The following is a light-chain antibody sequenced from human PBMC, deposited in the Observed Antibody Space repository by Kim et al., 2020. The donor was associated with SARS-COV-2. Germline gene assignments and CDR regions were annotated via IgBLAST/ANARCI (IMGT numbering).Light chain of an antibody. CDR3: QQYNRWPPLT. Sequence: VSPGERATLSCRASQSVSSNLAWYQQKPGQAPRLLIFGASTRATGIPARFSGSGSGTEFTLTITSLQSEDCALYYCQQYNRWPPLTFGGGTKLEIK. CDR1: QSVSSN. V-gene: IGKV3-15*01. CDR2: GAS. J-gene: IGKJ4*01.